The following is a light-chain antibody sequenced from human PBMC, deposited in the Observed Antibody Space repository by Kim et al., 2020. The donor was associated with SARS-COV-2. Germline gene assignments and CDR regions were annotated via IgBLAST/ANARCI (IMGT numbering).Light chain of an antibody. CDR3: QHYIRFPYT. CDR1: QSIDTW. CDR2: QAS. Sequence: IQMTQSPPTLSASVGDRVTITCRASQSIDTWLAWYQQKPGKAPNLLIYQASSLQIGVPSRFSGSGSGAEFTLTISSLQPEDFATYYCQHYIRFPYTFGQGTKLEI. V-gene: IGKV1-5*03. J-gene: IGKJ2*01.